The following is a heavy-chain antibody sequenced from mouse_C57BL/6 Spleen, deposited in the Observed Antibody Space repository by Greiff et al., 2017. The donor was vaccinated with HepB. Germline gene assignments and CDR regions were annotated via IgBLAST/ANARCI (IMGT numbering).Heavy chain of an antibody. J-gene: IGHJ2*01. Sequence: QVQLQQPGAELVRPGSSVKLSCKASGYTFTSYWMHWVKQRPIQGLEWIGNIDPSDSETHSNQKFKDKTTLTVDKSSSTAYMQLSSLTSEDSAVYYCARLPTYYGSFGYWGQGTTLTVSS. D-gene: IGHD1-1*01. CDR1: GYTFTSYW. CDR2: IDPSDSET. V-gene: IGHV1-52*01. CDR3: ARLPTYYGSFGY.